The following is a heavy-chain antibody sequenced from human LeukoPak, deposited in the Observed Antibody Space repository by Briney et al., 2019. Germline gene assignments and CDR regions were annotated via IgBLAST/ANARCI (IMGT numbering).Heavy chain of an antibody. D-gene: IGHD1-26*01. CDR3: ARESRATGYNLFDD. CDR1: GGSFSDYY. J-gene: IGHJ4*02. V-gene: IGHV3-11*06. Sequence: LSLTCAVYGGSFSDYYMSWIRQAPGKGLEWVSYISSGSSSTNYADSVKGRFTISRDNAKNSLYLQMNSLRAEDTAVYYCARESRATGYNLFDDWGQGTLVTVSS. CDR2: ISSGSSST.